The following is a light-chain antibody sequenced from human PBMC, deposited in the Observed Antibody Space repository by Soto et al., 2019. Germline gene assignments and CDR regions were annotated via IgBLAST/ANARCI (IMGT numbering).Light chain of an antibody. J-gene: IGKJ5*01. CDR1: QSINKY. Sequence: IHLTLTKTTLSASVGDRVTITWRASQSINKYLNWYQQKTGKAPKLLIYGASSLPSGVPSRFSGSGSGTDFTLTISILQAEDCAGYSCQESSSSPITFAQVARLDI. CDR2: GAS. V-gene: IGKV1-39*02. CDR3: QESSSSPIT.